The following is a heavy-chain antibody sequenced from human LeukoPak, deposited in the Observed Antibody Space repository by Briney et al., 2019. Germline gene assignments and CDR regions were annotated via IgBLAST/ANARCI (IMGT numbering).Heavy chain of an antibody. CDR3: AREQSGTRGWYAVDY. CDR2: IRPDGDRT. D-gene: IGHD6-19*01. V-gene: IGHV3-23*01. CDR1: GFTFRTYA. Sequence: GGSLRLSCAASGFTFRTYAITWIRQGPGKGLRWVSAIRPDGDRTYYANSVRGRFTISRDNSKDTVYLQINGLRVEDTAVYYCAREQSGTRGWYAVDYWGQGTLVTVSS. J-gene: IGHJ4*02.